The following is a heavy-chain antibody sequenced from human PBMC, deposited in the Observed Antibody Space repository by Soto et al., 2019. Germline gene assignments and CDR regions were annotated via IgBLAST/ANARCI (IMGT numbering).Heavy chain of an antibody. D-gene: IGHD5-18*01. CDR3: SRASSMDRAMLSNGYYYYGRDV. CDR2: IIPIFGTA. CDR1: GGTFSSYA. V-gene: IGHV1-69*01. J-gene: IGHJ6*02. Sequence: QVQLVQSGAEVKKPGSSVKVSCKASGGTFSSYAISWVRQAPGQALEWMGGIIPIFGTANYAQKFQGRVTSTANESTSTANMQPSSLRSEDTAVYYCSRASSMDRAMLSNGYYYYGRDVWGQGTTVTFSS.